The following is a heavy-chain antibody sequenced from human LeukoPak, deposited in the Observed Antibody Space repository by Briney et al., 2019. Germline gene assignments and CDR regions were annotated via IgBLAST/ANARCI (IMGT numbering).Heavy chain of an antibody. CDR2: MRQDGSEK. Sequence: GGSLRLSCATSGFTFDDYAMHWVRQAPGKGLEWVANMRQDGSEKFYADSVKGRFTISRDNAKNSLYLQMNSLRVEDTAVYYCAREGEAFDYWGQGTLVTVSS. CDR3: AREGEAFDY. V-gene: IGHV3-7*01. CDR1: GFTFDDYA. D-gene: IGHD3-16*01. J-gene: IGHJ4*02.